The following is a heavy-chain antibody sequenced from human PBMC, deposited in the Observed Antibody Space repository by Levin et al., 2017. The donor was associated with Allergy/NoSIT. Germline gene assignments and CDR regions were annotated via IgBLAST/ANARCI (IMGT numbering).Heavy chain of an antibody. J-gene: IGHJ4*02. CDR3: ARDLKIAAPGTIGKRWFDY. V-gene: IGHV6-1*01. D-gene: IGHD6-13*01. CDR2: TYYRSKWYN. CDR1: GDSVSSNSAG. Sequence: SETLSLTCAISGDSVSSNSAGWSWIRQSPSRGLEWLGRTYYRSKWYNDYALSVKSRITINPDTSKNQFSLQLNSVTPEDTAVYYCARDLKIAAPGTIGKRWFDYWGQGTLVTVSS.